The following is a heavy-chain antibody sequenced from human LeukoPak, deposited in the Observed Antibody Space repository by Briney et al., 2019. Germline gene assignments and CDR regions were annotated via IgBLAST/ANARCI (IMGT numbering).Heavy chain of an antibody. J-gene: IGHJ4*02. CDR3: ARQSRIGPDY. V-gene: IGHV4-34*01. CDR1: GGSFSGYY. CDR2: INHSGST. Sequence: SETLSLTCAVYGGSFSGYYWSWIRQPPGKGLEWIGEINHSGSTNYNPSLKSRVTISVDTSKNQFSLKLSSVTAADTAVYYCARQSRIGPDYGGQGPLVTFSS. D-gene: IGHD2-15*01.